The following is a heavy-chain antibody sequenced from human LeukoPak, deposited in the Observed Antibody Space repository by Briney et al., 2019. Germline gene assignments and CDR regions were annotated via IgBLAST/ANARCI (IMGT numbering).Heavy chain of an antibody. Sequence: PGGSLRLSCAASGFTFSSYGMHWVRQAPGKGLEWVAVISYDGSNKYYADSVKGRFTISRDNSKNTLYLQMNSLRAEDTAVYYCCSSGPKNAFDIWGQGTMVTVSS. CDR2: ISYDGSNK. D-gene: IGHD3-3*01. CDR1: GFTFSSYG. CDR3: CSSGPKNAFDI. V-gene: IGHV3-30*03. J-gene: IGHJ3*02.